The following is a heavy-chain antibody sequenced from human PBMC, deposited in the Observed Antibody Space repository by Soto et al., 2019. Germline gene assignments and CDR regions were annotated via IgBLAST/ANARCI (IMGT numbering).Heavy chain of an antibody. CDR2: GYQSGNT. CDR3: ARHALQKEFDL. V-gene: IGHV4-39*01. Sequence: PSETLSLTCSVSGVSISSSSHYWAWIRQAPGQGLEWIGSGYQSGNTYYNPSLRNRVAVSVDMSTNQISLRVKSMTAADTGVYFCARHALQKEFDLWGQGTPVTVSS. CDR1: GVSISSSSHY. J-gene: IGHJ4*01.